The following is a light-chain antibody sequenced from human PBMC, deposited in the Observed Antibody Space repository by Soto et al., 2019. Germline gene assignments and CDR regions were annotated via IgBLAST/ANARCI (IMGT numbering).Light chain of an antibody. CDR1: QSISSY. J-gene: IGKJ2*01. V-gene: IGKV1-39*01. Sequence: DTQMTQSPSSLSASVGDRVTITCRATQSISSYLNWYQQKPGKAPKLLIYAASSLQSGVPSRFSGSGSGTDFTLTITSLQPEDFATYYCQQSYSIPYTFGKGTKVDIK. CDR3: QQSYSIPYT. CDR2: AAS.